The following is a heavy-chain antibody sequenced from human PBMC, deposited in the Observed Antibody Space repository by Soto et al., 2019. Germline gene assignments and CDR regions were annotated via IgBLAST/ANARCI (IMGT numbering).Heavy chain of an antibody. CDR3: AREAV. CDR2: IKQDGSEQ. J-gene: IGHJ6*02. Sequence: EVQLVESGGGLVQPGGSLRLSCAASGFTFSGYWMSWVRQAPGKGLEWVANIKQDGSEQFYVDSVKGRFTIARDNAKNSLYLQLNSLRAEDTAVYYCAREAVWGQGTTVTVSS. V-gene: IGHV3-7*05. CDR1: GFTFSGYW.